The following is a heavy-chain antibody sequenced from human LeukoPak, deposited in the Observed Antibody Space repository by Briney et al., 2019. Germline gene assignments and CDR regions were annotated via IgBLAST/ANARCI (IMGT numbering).Heavy chain of an antibody. J-gene: IGHJ4*02. Sequence: GGSLRLSCAASGFTFSTCAMSWVRRAPGKGLEWVSTISGSGTGTYYADSVKGRFTISRDNSKNTLYLQMNSLRAEDTAVYYCAKLGYYYGSGSPYYFDYWGQGTLVTVSS. CDR2: ISGSGTGT. V-gene: IGHV3-23*01. D-gene: IGHD3-10*01. CDR1: GFTFSTCA. CDR3: AKLGYYYGSGSPYYFDY.